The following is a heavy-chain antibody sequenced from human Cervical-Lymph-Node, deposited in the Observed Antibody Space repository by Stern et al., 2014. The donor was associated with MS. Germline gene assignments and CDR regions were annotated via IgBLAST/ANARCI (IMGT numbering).Heavy chain of an antibody. CDR3: TSLLRGYGVDV. V-gene: IGHV1-2*02. J-gene: IGHJ6*02. CDR1: GYSFIGYY. Sequence: VHLVESGAELKKPGASVNVSCKASGYSFIGYYMHWVRQGPGQGLEWMGWINPNGGGNQFAEKFQGRVTMTSDTSMSTAYLELSSLRPDDTAVYYCTSLLRGYGVDVWGQGTTVTVSS. CDR2: INPNGGGN.